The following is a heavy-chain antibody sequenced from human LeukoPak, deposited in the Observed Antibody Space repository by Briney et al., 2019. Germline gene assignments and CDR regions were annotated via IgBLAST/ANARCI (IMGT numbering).Heavy chain of an antibody. V-gene: IGHV4-59*01. CDR1: GGSISSYY. Sequence: SETLSLTCTVSGGSISSYYWNWIRQPPGKGLEWVGYIYYSGSTNYNPSLKSRVTISVDTSKNQFSLKLTSVTAADTAVYYCARGQRGLPYWGQGTLVTVSS. J-gene: IGHJ4*02. CDR3: ARGQRGLPY. CDR2: IYYSGST. D-gene: IGHD2-21*01.